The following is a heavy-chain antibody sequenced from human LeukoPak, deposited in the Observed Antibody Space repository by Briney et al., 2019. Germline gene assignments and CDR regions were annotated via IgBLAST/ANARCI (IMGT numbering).Heavy chain of an antibody. CDR3: ARGRGWNHTFDY. V-gene: IGHV4-34*01. J-gene: IGHJ4*02. CDR2: INHSGST. Sequence: PSETLSLTCAVYGGSFSGYYWSWIRQPPGKGLEWIGEINHSGSTNYNPSLKSRVTISVDTSKNQFSLKPSSVTAADTAVYYCARGRGWNHTFDYWGQGTLVTVSS. CDR1: GGSFSGYY. D-gene: IGHD1-14*01.